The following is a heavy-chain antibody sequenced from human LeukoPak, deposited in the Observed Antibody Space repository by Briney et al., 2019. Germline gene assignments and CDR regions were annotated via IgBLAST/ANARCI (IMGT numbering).Heavy chain of an antibody. CDR2: IIPIFGTA. V-gene: IGHV1-69*01. CDR3: ARDLGGQNYYYYYYMDV. Sequence: SVKVSCKASGGTFSSYAISWVRQAPGQGLEWMGGIIPIFGTANYAQKFQGRVTITADESTSTAYMELSSLRSEDTAVYYCARDLGGQNYYYYYYMDVWGKGTAVTVSS. CDR1: GGTFSSYA. J-gene: IGHJ6*03.